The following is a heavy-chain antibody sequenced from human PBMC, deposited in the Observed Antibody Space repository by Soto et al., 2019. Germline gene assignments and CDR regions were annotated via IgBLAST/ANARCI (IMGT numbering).Heavy chain of an antibody. CDR3: AREVAVAGPSRDPFDI. CDR2: TYYRSKWYN. CDR1: GDSVSSNSAA. V-gene: IGHV6-1*01. D-gene: IGHD6-19*01. Sequence: SQTLSLTCAISGDSVSSNSAAWNWIRQSPSRGLEWLGRTYYRSKWYNDYAVSVKSRITINPDTSKNQFSLQLNSVTPEDTAVYYCAREVAVAGPSRDPFDIWGQGTMVTVSS. J-gene: IGHJ3*02.